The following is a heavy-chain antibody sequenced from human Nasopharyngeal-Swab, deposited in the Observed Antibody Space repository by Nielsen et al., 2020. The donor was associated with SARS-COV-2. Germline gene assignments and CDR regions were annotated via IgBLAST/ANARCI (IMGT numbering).Heavy chain of an antibody. J-gene: IGHJ6*02. V-gene: IGHV1-24*01. CDR2: FDPEDGET. CDR3: ATSIVVVPAAMRRLVYYYYYGMDV. CDR1: GYTLTELS. D-gene: IGHD2-2*01. Sequence: ASVKVSCKVSGYTLTELSMHWVRQAPGKGLEWMGGFDPEDGETIYAQKFQGRVTMTEDTSTDTAYMELSSLRSEDTAVYHCATSIVVVPAAMRRLVYYYYYGMDVWGQGTTVTVSS.